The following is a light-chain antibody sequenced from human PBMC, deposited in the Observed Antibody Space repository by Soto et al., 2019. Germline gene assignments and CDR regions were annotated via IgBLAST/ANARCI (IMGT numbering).Light chain of an antibody. Sequence: DIQMTQSPSTLSGSVGDRVTITCRASQTISSWLAWYQQKQGKAPKLLIYKASTLKSGVPSRFSGSGSGTAFTLTISSLQPDDFASYCCQHYNSYSVAFGQGTKVELK. CDR1: QTISSW. CDR2: KAS. J-gene: IGKJ1*01. V-gene: IGKV1-5*03. CDR3: QHYNSYSVA.